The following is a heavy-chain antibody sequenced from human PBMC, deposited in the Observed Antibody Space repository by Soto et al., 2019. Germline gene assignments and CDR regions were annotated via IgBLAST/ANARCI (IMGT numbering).Heavy chain of an antibody. Sequence: GGSLRLSCVASGFTFSSYGMYWVRQAPGKGLEWVSYIGIGSSTKYYADSVKGRFTISRDNAKNSLYLQMNSLRAEDTAVYYCARDQLYYNDISGRPLNAFDVWGQGTMVTVSS. J-gene: IGHJ3*01. CDR1: GFTFSSYG. CDR2: IGIGSSTK. CDR3: ARDQLYYNDISGRPLNAFDV. V-gene: IGHV3-48*01. D-gene: IGHD3-22*01.